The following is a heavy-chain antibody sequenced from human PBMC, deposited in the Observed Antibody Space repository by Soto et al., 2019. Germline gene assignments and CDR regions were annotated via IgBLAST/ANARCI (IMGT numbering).Heavy chain of an antibody. D-gene: IGHD3-10*01. CDR3: ARVRFGEWGYAMDV. Sequence: QVQLVESGGGLVKPGGSLRLSCAASGLTFSDCYMNWIRQAPGKGLEWVSYISSSGSSINYADSVKGRFTISRDNAKNSLYRQMNSLSAEDTAMYYCARVRFGEWGYAMDVWGQGTTVTVSS. CDR1: GLTFSDCY. CDR2: ISSSGSSI. V-gene: IGHV3-11*01. J-gene: IGHJ6*02.